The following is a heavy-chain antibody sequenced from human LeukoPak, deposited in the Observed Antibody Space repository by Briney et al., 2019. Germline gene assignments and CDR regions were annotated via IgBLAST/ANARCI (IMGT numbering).Heavy chain of an antibody. CDR1: GFTFSSYW. Sequence: GGSLRLSCAASGFTFSSYWMHWVRQAPGKGLLWVSHINGDGSTTNYADSVKGRFTISRDNAKNTLYLQMNSLRAEDTAVYYCAEAASVRGVSYWGQGTLVTVSS. CDR2: INGDGSTT. V-gene: IGHV3-74*01. CDR3: AEAASVRGVSY. D-gene: IGHD3-10*01. J-gene: IGHJ4*02.